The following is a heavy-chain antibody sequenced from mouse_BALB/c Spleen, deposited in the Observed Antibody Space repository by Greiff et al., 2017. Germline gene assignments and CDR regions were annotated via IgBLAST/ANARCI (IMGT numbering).Heavy chain of an antibody. V-gene: IGHV14-3*02. CDR1: GFNIKDTY. J-gene: IGHJ3*01. Sequence: EVMLVESGAELVKPGASVKLSCTASGFNIKDTYMHWVKQRPEQGLEWIGRIDPANGNTKYDPKFQGKATITADTSSNTAYLQLSSLTSEDTAVYYCARDGNYYGSRGGFAYWGQGTLVTVSA. D-gene: IGHD1-1*01. CDR3: ARDGNYYGSRGGFAY. CDR2: IDPANGNT.